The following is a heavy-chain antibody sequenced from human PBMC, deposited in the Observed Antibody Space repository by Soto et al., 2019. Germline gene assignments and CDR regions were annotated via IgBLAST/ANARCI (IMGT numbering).Heavy chain of an antibody. CDR3: AKDCATMGWVDP. D-gene: IGHD2-21*02. V-gene: IGHV4-4*07. CDR1: GASVRSYH. CDR2: IQMSGTT. Sequence: QVRLQESGPGLVKPSETLSLTCAVSGASVRSYHWSWIRQAAGKGLEWIGRIQMSGTTNYNPSLKGRVTVSLDTSKNEASLRMTCVTAEDTAVYYCAKDCATMGWVDPWGQGILVTVSS. J-gene: IGHJ5*02.